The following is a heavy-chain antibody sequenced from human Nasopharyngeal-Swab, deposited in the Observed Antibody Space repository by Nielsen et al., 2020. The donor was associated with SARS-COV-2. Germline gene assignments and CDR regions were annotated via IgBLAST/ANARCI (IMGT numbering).Heavy chain of an antibody. CDR2: ISWNSRSI. CDR1: GFTFDDYV. D-gene: IGHD2-21*01. Sequence: SLKISCAASGFTFDDYVMHWVRQAPGKGLEWVSDISWNSRSIAYADSVKGRFTISRDNPTDSLLLQMNSLRVEDTAVYYCVRDLGPLTIFGMDLWGQGTTIVVSS. J-gene: IGHJ6*02. V-gene: IGHV3-9*01. CDR3: VRDLGPLTIFGMDL.